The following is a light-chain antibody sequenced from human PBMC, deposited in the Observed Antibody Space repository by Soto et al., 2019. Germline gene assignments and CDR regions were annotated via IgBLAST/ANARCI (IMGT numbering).Light chain of an antibody. V-gene: IGKV1-5*01. Sequence: DIQMTQSHSMLSASVGDRVTIACRASQSIRRWLAWYQQKPGKAPKLLIFDASTLESGVPSRFSGRGSETEFTLTISSLQPDDFATYYCQQYNSYSPATFGQGTNV. J-gene: IGKJ1*01. CDR1: QSIRRW. CDR2: DAS. CDR3: QQYNSYSPAT.